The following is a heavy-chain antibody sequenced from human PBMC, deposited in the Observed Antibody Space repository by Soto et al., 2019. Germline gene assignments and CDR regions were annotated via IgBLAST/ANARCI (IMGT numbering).Heavy chain of an antibody. V-gene: IGHV3-74*01. Sequence: EVQLVESGGGLVQPGGSLRLSCAASGFTFSSYWMHWVRQAPGKGLVWVSRINSDGSSTSYAGSVKGRFTISRDNAKNTLYLQMNSLRAEDTAVYYCAREGRGYSYGEVGYWGQGTLVTVSS. D-gene: IGHD5-18*01. CDR1: GFTFSSYW. J-gene: IGHJ4*02. CDR3: AREGRGYSYGEVGY. CDR2: INSDGSST.